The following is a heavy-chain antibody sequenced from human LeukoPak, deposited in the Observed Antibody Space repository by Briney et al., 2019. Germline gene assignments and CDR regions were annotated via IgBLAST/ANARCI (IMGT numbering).Heavy chain of an antibody. CDR1: GGSISSYY. V-gene: IGHV4-59*08. Sequence: SETLSLTCTVSGGSISSYYWSWIRQPPGKGLEWIGYIYYSGSTNYNPSLKSRVTILVDTSKNQFSLKLSSVTAADTAVYYCARFPKGLRYFDWLGAFDIWGQGTMVTVSS. CDR2: IYYSGST. CDR3: ARFPKGLRYFDWLGAFDI. J-gene: IGHJ3*02. D-gene: IGHD3-9*01.